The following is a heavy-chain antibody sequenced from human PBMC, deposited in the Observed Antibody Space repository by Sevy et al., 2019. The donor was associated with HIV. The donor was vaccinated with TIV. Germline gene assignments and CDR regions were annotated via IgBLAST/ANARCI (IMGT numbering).Heavy chain of an antibody. CDR1: GGSFSGYY. CDR3: ARVGSVFSSGWYGGDY. J-gene: IGHJ4*02. Sequence: SETLSLTCAVYGGSFSGYYWSWIRQPPGKGLEWIGEINHSGSTNYNPSLKSRVTISVDTSKNQFSLKLSSVTAADTAVYYCARVGSVFSSGWYGGDYWGQRTLVTVSS. V-gene: IGHV4-34*01. CDR2: INHSGST. D-gene: IGHD6-19*01.